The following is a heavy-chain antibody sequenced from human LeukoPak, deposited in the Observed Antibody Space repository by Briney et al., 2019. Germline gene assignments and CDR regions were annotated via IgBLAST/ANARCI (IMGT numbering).Heavy chain of an antibody. CDR3: AKDLYDSSGFDY. D-gene: IGHD3-22*01. CDR1: GFTFDDYA. CDR2: ISWNSGSI. J-gene: IGHJ4*02. Sequence: GRSLRLSCAASGFTFDDYAMHWVRQAPGKGLEWVSGISWNSGSIGYADSVKGRFTISRDNAKNSLYLQMNSLRAEGTALYYCAKDLYDSSGFDYWGQGTLVTVSS. V-gene: IGHV3-9*01.